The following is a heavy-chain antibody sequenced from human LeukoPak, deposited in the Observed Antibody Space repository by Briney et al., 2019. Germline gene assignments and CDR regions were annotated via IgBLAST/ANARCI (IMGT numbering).Heavy chain of an antibody. CDR2: INPSSGGT. CDR1: GYTFTGYY. Sequence: ASVKVSCKASGYTFTGYYMHWVRQAPGQGLEWMGWINPSSGGTNYAQKFQGRVTMTRDTSISTAYMELSRLRSDDTAVYYCARVNLYCSSTSCYVVRYMDVWGKGTTVTVSS. V-gene: IGHV1-2*02. CDR3: ARVNLYCSSTSCYVVRYMDV. J-gene: IGHJ6*03. D-gene: IGHD2-2*01.